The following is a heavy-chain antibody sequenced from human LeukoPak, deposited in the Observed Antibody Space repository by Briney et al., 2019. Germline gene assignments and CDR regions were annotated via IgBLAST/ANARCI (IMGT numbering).Heavy chain of an antibody. J-gene: IGHJ3*02. CDR3: ATGYCSSTSCSLYAFDI. V-gene: IGHV1-24*01. D-gene: IGHD2-2*01. CDR1: GYTLTELS. CDR2: FDPEDGET. Sequence: ASVKVSCKVSGYTLTELSMHWVRQAPGKGLEWMGGFDPEDGETIYAQKFQGRVTMTEDTSTDTAYMELSSLRSEDTAVYYCATGYCSSTSCSLYAFDIWGQGTMVTVSS.